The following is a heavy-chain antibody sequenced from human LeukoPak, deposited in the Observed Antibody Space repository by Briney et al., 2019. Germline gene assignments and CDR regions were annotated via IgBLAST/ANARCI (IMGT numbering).Heavy chain of an antibody. V-gene: IGHV4-38-2*02. CDR3: AKDPSRFYMDV. CDR1: GYSVSSGYY. D-gene: IGHD3-3*01. J-gene: IGHJ6*03. CDR2: MYHSGDT. Sequence: PSETLSLTCTVSGYSVSSGYYWGWIRQPPGKGLEWIGSMYHSGDTYSNPSLKSRVTISVDTSKNQLSLRLSSVTAADTAVYYCAKDPSRFYMDVWGKGTTVTVSS.